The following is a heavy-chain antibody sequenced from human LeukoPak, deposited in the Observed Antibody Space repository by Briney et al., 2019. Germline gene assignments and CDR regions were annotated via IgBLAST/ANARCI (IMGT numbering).Heavy chain of an antibody. CDR2: IKEDGSLK. Sequence: PGGSLRLSCAGSGFNFRDHWMSWLRQAPGKGPEWVANIKEDGSLKNYVDSVEGRFTVSRDNAKNTLYLQMNSLRLEDTAVYYCVRDWAPASMQAAPFDCWGQGALVTVSS. CDR1: GFNFRDHW. J-gene: IGHJ4*02. D-gene: IGHD2/OR15-2a*01. CDR3: VRDWAPASMQAAPFDC. V-gene: IGHV3-7*01.